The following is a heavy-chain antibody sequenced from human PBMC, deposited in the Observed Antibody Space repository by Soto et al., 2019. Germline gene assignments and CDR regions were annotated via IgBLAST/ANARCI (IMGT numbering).Heavy chain of an antibody. Sequence: QVQLVESGGGVVQPGRSLRLSCAASGFTFSSYGMHWVRQAPGKGLEWVAVISYDGSNKYYADSVKGRFTISRDNSKNTLYLQMNSLRAEDTAVYYCAKDYDSIGYYYPNWFDPWGQGTLVTVSS. V-gene: IGHV3-30*18. D-gene: IGHD3-22*01. J-gene: IGHJ5*02. CDR1: GFTFSSYG. CDR2: ISYDGSNK. CDR3: AKDYDSIGYYYPNWFDP.